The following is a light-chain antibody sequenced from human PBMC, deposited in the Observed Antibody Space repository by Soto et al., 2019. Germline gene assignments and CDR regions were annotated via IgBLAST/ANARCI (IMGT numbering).Light chain of an antibody. V-gene: IGKV1-5*01. J-gene: IGKJ1*01. CDR1: QSVSAW. Sequence: DIEMTQSPSILSASVGDSVTITCRASQSVSAWLAWYQVKPGKAPKFLMYDVSSLESGVPSRFSGVGSGTEFTLTISSLQPDDFATYYCQQYNSYSWTFGQGTKV. CDR2: DVS. CDR3: QQYNSYSWT.